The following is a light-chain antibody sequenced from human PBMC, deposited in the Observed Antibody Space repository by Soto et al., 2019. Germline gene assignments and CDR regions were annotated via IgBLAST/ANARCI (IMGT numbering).Light chain of an antibody. CDR1: QSVSSSY. V-gene: IGKV3D-20*02. CDR3: QQRSNWPLT. CDR2: SAS. J-gene: IGKJ5*01. Sequence: EIVLTQSPGTLSLSPGERATLSCRASQSVSSSYLAWYQQKPGQAPRLLIYSASSRATGIPDRFSGSGSGTDFTLTISRLEPEDFAVYYCQQRSNWPLTFGQGSRLEI.